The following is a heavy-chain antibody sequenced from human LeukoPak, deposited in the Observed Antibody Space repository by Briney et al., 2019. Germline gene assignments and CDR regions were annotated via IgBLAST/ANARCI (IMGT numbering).Heavy chain of an antibody. CDR3: ARHFSGYDSLFDY. J-gene: IGHJ4*02. CDR2: IYYRGST. CDR1: GGSISSYY. Sequence: SETLSLTCTVSGGSISSYYWSWIRQPPGKGLEWIGYIYYRGSTNYNPSLKSRVTISVDTSKNQISLKLSSVTAADTAVYYCARHFSGYDSLFDYWGQGTLVTVSP. V-gene: IGHV4-59*08. D-gene: IGHD5-12*01.